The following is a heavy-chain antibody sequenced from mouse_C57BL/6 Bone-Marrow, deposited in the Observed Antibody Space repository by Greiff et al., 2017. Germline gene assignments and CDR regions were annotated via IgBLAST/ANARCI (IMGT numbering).Heavy chain of an antibody. J-gene: IGHJ3*01. CDR2: IWSGGST. Sequence: VKLMESGPGLVQPSQSLSITCTVSGFSLTSYGVHWVRQSPGKGLEWLGVIWSGGSTDSNAAFISRLSISKDNSKSQVFFKMKSLQADDTAIYYCARVWWFAYWGQGTLVTVSA. CDR1: GFSLTSYG. V-gene: IGHV2-2*01. CDR3: ARVWWFAY.